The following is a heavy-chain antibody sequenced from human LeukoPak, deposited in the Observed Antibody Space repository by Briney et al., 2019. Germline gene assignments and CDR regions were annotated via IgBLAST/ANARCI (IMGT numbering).Heavy chain of an antibody. CDR2: IYYSGST. CDR1: GGSISSYY. D-gene: IGHD5-12*01. Sequence: SETLSLTRTVSGGSISSYYWSWIRQPPGKGLEWIGYIYYSGSTNYNPSLKSRVTISVDTSKNQFSLKLSSVTAADTAVYYCARRSGLLDAFDIWGQGTMVTVSS. CDR3: ARRSGLLDAFDI. J-gene: IGHJ3*02. V-gene: IGHV4-59*01.